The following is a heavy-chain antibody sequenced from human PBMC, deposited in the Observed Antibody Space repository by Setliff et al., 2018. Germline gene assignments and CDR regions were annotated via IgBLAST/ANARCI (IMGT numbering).Heavy chain of an antibody. D-gene: IGHD5-18*01. CDR1: GGTFSSYA. Sequence: SVKVSCKASGGTFSSYAISWVRQAPGQGLEWMGGIIPIFGTANYAQKFQGRVTITTDESTSTAYMELSSLRSEDTAVYYCARAVGAAMATWYFDYWGQGTLVTVSS. CDR2: IIPIFGTA. CDR3: ARAVGAAMATWYFDY. V-gene: IGHV1-69*05. J-gene: IGHJ4*02.